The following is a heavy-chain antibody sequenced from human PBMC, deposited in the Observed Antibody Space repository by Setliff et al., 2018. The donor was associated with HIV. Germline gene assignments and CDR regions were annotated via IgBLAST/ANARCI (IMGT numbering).Heavy chain of an antibody. CDR1: GASISSDT. CDR2: IYNSEMI. Sequence: SETLSLTCIVSGASISSDTWSWIRQPPGKGLQWIGFIYNSEMIDYNPSLKSRVTISIATSKNQFPLKLTSVTSADTAVYYSARGGFGCSSTSCYPPRDAADFDYWGQGTLVTVSS. CDR3: ARGGFGCSSTSCYPPRDAADFDY. J-gene: IGHJ4*02. D-gene: IGHD2-2*01. V-gene: IGHV4-59*12.